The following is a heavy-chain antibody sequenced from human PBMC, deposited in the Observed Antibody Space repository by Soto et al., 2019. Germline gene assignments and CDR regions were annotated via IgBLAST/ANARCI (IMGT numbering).Heavy chain of an antibody. CDR1: GGSISSSSYY. D-gene: IGHD3-3*01. CDR2: IYYSGST. CDR3: ARQGYYDFWSGVSYYYYYMDV. Sequence: SETLSLTCTVSGGSISSSSYYWGWIRQPPGKGLEWIGSIYYSGSTYYNPSLKSRVTISVDTSKNQFSLKLSSVTAADTAVYYCARQGYYDFWSGVSYYYYYMDVWGKGTTVTVSS. V-gene: IGHV4-39*01. J-gene: IGHJ6*03.